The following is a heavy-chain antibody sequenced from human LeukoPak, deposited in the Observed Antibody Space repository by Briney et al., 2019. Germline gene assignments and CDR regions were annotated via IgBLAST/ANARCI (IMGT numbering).Heavy chain of an antibody. D-gene: IGHD3-10*01. CDR2: MNANSGDR. Sequence: GASVKVSCKGSGYSFTSYDINWGRQAKGQGMEWKGWMNANSGDRGYAQKFQGTLTMTTNPSISTAYMELSSLRSEDTAIYYCARGGTYLPFGYWGQGTLVIVSS. J-gene: IGHJ4*02. V-gene: IGHV1-8*01. CDR3: ARGGTYLPFGY. CDR1: GYSFTSYD.